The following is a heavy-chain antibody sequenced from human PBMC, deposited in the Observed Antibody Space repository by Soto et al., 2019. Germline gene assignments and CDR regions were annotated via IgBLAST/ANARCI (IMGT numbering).Heavy chain of an antibody. CDR2: IYSGGST. D-gene: IGHD3-10*01. Sequence: RGRYGATSRFTLNRKKKSWVRQAPGKGLEWVSVIYSGGSTYYADSVKGRFTISRDNSKNTLYLQMNSLRAEDTAVYYCARVPTYYYGSGSQPDYYYYGMDVWGQGTTVTVSS. CDR1: RFTLNRKK. J-gene: IGHJ6*02. CDR3: ARVPTYYYGSGSQPDYYYYGMDV. V-gene: IGHV3-53*01.